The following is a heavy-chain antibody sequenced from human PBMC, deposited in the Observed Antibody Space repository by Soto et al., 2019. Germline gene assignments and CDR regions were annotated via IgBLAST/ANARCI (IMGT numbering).Heavy chain of an antibody. J-gene: IGHJ4*02. CDR2: ISYDGSNK. Sequence: QVQLVESGGGVVQPGRSLRLSCAASGFTFSSYGMHWVRQAPGKELEWVAVISYDGSNKYYADSVKGRFTISRDNSKNTLYLQMNSLRAEDTAVYYCAKDLGGIAAARIIDWGQGTLVTVSS. D-gene: IGHD6-13*01. CDR3: AKDLGGIAAARIID. V-gene: IGHV3-30*18. CDR1: GFTFSSYG.